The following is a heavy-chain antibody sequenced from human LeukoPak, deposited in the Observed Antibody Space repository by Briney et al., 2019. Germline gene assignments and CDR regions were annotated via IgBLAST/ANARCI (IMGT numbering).Heavy chain of an antibody. J-gene: IGHJ3*01. D-gene: IGHD4-17*01. CDR2: ISGSGGST. CDR1: GFTVSSSY. Sequence: GGSLRLSCAASGFTVSSSYMSWVRQAPGKGLEWASAISGSGGSTYYADSVKGRFTISRDNSKSTLYLQMNSLSAEDTALYYCAKLYGDYKHAFPLWGQGTMVTVS. CDR3: AKLYGDYKHAFPL. V-gene: IGHV3-23*01.